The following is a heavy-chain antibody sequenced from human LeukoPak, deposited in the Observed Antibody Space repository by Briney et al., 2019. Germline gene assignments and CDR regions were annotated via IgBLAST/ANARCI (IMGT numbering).Heavy chain of an antibody. Sequence: SETLSLTCTVSGGSISSGGYYWSWIRQHPGKGLEWIGYIYHSGSTYYNPSPKSRVTISVDTSKNQFSLKLSSVTAADTAVYYCARGAKERWLQFIPFDYWGQGTLVTVSS. CDR2: IYHSGST. CDR1: GGSISSGGYY. J-gene: IGHJ4*02. V-gene: IGHV4-31*03. D-gene: IGHD5-24*01. CDR3: ARGAKERWLQFIPFDY.